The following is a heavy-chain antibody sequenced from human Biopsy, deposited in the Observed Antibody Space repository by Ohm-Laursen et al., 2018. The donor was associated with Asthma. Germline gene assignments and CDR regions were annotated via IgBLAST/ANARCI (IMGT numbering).Heavy chain of an antibody. J-gene: IGHJ4*02. D-gene: IGHD2-2*01. V-gene: IGHV1-69*13. CDR3: ARKAGSCISRTCYSLDF. CDR2: INSVSGTT. Sequence: SVKVSCKSLGGTFNTYAIGWVRQAPGQGLEWMGGINSVSGTTTYPQKFQDRVTITADDSTSTVYMELSSLRSEDTAVYYCARKAGSCISRTCYSLDFWGQGTLVTVSS. CDR1: GGTFNTYA.